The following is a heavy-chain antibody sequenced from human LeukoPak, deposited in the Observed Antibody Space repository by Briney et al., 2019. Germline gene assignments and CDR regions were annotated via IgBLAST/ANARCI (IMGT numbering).Heavy chain of an antibody. J-gene: IGHJ3*02. Sequence: SETLSLTCTVSGGSISSSSYYWGWIRQPPGKGLEWIGSIYYSGSTYYNPSLKSRVTISVDTSKNQFSLKLSSVTAADTAVYYCASSIEYTSSDAFDIWGQGTMVTVSS. CDR2: IYYSGST. V-gene: IGHV4-39*01. D-gene: IGHD6-6*01. CDR3: ASSIEYTSSDAFDI. CDR1: GGSISSSSYY.